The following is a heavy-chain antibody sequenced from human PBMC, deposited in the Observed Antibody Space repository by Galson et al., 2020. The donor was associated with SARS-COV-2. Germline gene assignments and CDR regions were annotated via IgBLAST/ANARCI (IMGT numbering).Heavy chain of an antibody. CDR1: GGYFSGYH. CDR2: KNHSRNI. CDR3: ARGHLEISMIVVVFTAAAYYFDY. V-gene: IGHV4-34*01. D-gene: IGHD3-22*01. J-gene: IGHJ4*02. Sequence: SQTLSLPCAIYGGYFSGYHWSWLRQSPGTGLQWLGEKNHSRNINYNPSLKSRVTISLDTPKNQFSLKLTSVTTADTAVYYCARGHLEISMIVVVFTAAAYYFDYWGLGTLVTVFS.